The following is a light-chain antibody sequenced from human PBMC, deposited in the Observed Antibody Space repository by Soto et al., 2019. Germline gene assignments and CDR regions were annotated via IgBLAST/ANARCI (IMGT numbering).Light chain of an antibody. J-gene: IGKJ5*01. CDR1: QDISNW. CDR3: QQTNSLPVT. Sequence: IQITQSPSSVSASVGDRVTITCRASQDISNWLAWYQQRPGKAPKLLISAASSLQSGVPSRFSGSGSGTDFTLTISSLQPEDFTTYYCQQTNSLPVTFGQGTRLEIK. CDR2: AAS. V-gene: IGKV1-12*01.